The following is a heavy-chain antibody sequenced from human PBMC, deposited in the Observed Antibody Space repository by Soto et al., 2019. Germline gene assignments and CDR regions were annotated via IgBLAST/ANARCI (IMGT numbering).Heavy chain of an antibody. CDR1: GYTFTSYG. CDR3: ARAGELTHYYYGMDV. Sequence: ASVKVSCKASGYTFTSYGISWVRQAPGQGLEWMGWISAYNGNTNYAQKLQGRVTMTTDTSTSTAYMELRSLRSDDTAVYYCARAGELTHYYYGMDVWGQGTTVTVSS. J-gene: IGHJ6*02. V-gene: IGHV1-18*01. CDR2: ISAYNGNT. D-gene: IGHD1-26*01.